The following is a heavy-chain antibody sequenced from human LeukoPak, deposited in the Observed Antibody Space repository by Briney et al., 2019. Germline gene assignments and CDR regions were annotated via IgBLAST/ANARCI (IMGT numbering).Heavy chain of an antibody. J-gene: IGHJ6*03. D-gene: IGHD1-26*01. CDR3: AVGNYHYYYMDV. CDR2: IIPIFGTA. V-gene: IGHV1-69*13. Sequence: ASVKVSCKASGGTFSSYAISWVRQAPGQGLEWMGGIIPIFGTANYAQKFQGRVTITADESTSTAYLEVRSPRSEDTAVYYCAVGNYHYYYMDVWGKGTTVTVSS. CDR1: GGTFSSYA.